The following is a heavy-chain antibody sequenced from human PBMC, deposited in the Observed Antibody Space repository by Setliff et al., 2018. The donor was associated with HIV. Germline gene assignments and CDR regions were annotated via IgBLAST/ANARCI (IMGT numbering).Heavy chain of an antibody. CDR2: INAGNGNT. V-gene: IGHV1-3*03. D-gene: IGHD1-26*01. CDR3: ARAGRSGSYNHYYYYYFMGV. CDR1: GYTFTNYA. J-gene: IGHJ6*03. Sequence: VKVSCKASGYTFTNYAIHWVRQAPGQRLEWMGWINAGNGNTKYSQEFQDRVTITRDTSASTAYMELSSLRSEDTAVYYCARAGRSGSYNHYYYYYFMGVWGKGTAVTVSS.